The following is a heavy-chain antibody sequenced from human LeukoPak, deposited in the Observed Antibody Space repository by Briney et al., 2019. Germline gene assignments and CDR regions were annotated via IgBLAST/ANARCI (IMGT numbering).Heavy chain of an antibody. V-gene: IGHV3-53*01. CDR3: ARRAGGYSDPYDY. Sequence: PGGSLRLSCAASGFTFSSYGMSWVRQPPGKGLAWVSFIYSDDTHYSDSVKCRFTISRDNSKNTLYLQMNRLRAEDTAVYYWARRAGGYSDPYDYWGQGTLVTVSS. CDR1: GFTFSSYG. J-gene: IGHJ4*02. CDR2: IYSDDT. D-gene: IGHD4-23*01.